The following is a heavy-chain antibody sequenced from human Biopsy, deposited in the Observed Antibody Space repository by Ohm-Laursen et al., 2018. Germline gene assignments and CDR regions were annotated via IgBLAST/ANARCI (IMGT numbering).Heavy chain of an antibody. J-gene: IGHJ4*02. D-gene: IGHD6-6*01. CDR1: GGDINNYY. CDR2: IYPGGST. CDR3: ARGEYSSSIFDH. V-gene: IGHV4-4*07. Sequence: TLSLTCNVSGGDINNYYWSWIRQPAGKGLEWIGRIYPGGSTNYNPSLKSRVTMSVDTPKKQLSLRLRSVTAADTAVYYCARGEYSSSIFDHWGQGTLVTVSS.